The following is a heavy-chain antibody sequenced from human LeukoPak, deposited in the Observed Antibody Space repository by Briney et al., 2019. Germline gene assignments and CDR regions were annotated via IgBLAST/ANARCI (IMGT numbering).Heavy chain of an antibody. CDR1: GFTFSSHW. D-gene: IGHD1-1*01. J-gene: IGHJ3*02. Sequence: PGGSLRLSCGASGFTFSSHWMTWVRQAPGEGLEFVANIKQDGSEINYADSVKGRFTVSRDNAKNSLYLQMNSLRAEDTAVYYCARGGHDHAFDIWGQGTGVTVSS. CDR2: IKQDGSEI. V-gene: IGHV3-7*04. CDR3: ARGGHDHAFDI.